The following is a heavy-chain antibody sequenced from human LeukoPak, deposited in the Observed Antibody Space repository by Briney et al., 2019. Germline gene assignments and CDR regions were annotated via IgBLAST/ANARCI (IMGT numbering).Heavy chain of an antibody. CDR2: IYSGGST. J-gene: IGHJ6*02. D-gene: IGHD2-2*01. V-gene: IGHV3-53*01. CDR3: ARPASQFYYYHMDV. Sequence: PGGSLRLSCAASGFTVSSNYMSWVRQAPGKGLEWVSVIYSGGSTYYADSVKGRFTISRDNSKNTLYLLMDSLRADDTAVYYCARPASQFYYYHMDVWGQGTTVTVSS. CDR1: GFTVSSNY.